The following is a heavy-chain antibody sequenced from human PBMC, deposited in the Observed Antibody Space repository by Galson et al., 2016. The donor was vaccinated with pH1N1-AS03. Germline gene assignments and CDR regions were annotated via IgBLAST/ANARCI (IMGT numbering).Heavy chain of an antibody. CDR2: ISGSGGNT. CDR1: GFTFSNYA. Sequence: SLRLSCAASGFTFSNYAMSWVRQAPGKGLEWVSVISGSGGNTYYADSVKGRFTISRDNSKKLVFLQMNSLRADDTAVYFCAKAPALASGRYSLYEYWGQGTLVTVSA. V-gene: IGHV3-23*01. J-gene: IGHJ4*02. D-gene: IGHD1-26*01. CDR3: AKAPALASGRYSLYEY.